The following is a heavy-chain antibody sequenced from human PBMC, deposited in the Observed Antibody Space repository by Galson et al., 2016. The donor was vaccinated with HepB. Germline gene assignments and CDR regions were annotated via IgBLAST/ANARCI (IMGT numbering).Heavy chain of an antibody. Sequence: ETLSLTCTVSGGSISTYYWSWIRQPPGKGLEWIGYIFYSGTTTYNPSFNSRVTISVDTSKNQFSLRLSSVTAADTAVYYCAREVVWSDFNWFDPWGQGALVTVSS. V-gene: IGHV4-59*01. CDR2: IFYSGTT. D-gene: IGHD1-26*01. J-gene: IGHJ5*02. CDR3: AREVVWSDFNWFDP. CDR1: GGSISTYY.